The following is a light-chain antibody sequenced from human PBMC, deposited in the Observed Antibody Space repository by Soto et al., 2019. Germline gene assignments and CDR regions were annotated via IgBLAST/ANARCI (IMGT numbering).Light chain of an antibody. V-gene: IGLV3-21*04. CDR2: YDS. CDR3: QVWDSSSDHVV. J-gene: IGLJ2*01. CDR1: NIGSKS. Sequence: SYELTQPPSESVAPGKTARITCGGNNIGSKSVHWYQQKPGQAPVLVISYDSDRPSGIPERFSGSNSGSTATLTISRVEAGDEADYYCQVWDSSSDHVVFGGGTKLTVL.